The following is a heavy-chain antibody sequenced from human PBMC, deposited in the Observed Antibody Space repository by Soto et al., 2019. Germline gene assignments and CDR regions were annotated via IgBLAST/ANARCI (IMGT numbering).Heavy chain of an antibody. CDR3: ARGTNLRCFD. CDR2: INHSGST. Sequence: LSLTCAAYGGSFGAYYWTWIRQPPGKGLEWIGEINHSGSTNYNPSLESRVTISVDTSKNQFSLKLSSVTAADTAVYYCARGTNLRCFDWGQGTLVTVSS. J-gene: IGHJ4*02. CDR1: GGSFGAYY. D-gene: IGHD3-9*01. V-gene: IGHV4-34*01.